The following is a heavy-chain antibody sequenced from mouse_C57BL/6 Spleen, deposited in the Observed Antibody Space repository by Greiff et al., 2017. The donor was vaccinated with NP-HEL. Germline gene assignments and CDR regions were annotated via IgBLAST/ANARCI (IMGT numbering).Heavy chain of an antibody. Sequence: QVQLKQPGAELVMPGASVKLSCKASGYTFTSYWMHWVKQRPGQGLEWIGEIDPSDSYTNYNQKFKGKSTLTVDKSSSTAYMQLSSLTSEDSAVYYCARRLRSSWYFDVWGTGTTVTVSS. J-gene: IGHJ1*03. V-gene: IGHV1-69*01. CDR3: ARRLRSSWYFDV. D-gene: IGHD1-1*01. CDR2: IDPSDSYT. CDR1: GYTFTSYW.